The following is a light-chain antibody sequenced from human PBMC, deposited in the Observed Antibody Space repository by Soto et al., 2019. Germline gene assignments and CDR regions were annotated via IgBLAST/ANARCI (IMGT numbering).Light chain of an antibody. V-gene: IGLV2-11*01. J-gene: IGLJ3*02. CDR2: DVT. Sequence: QLVLAQPRSVSGSPGQSVTLSCTGTSSDVGGYDFVSWYQQYPGKAPKLIIFDVTERTSGVPDRFSGSKSGNSASLTISGLQAEDEADYYCSSYAGSYILGVFGGGTKLTVL. CDR1: SSDVGGYDF. CDR3: SSYAGSYILGV.